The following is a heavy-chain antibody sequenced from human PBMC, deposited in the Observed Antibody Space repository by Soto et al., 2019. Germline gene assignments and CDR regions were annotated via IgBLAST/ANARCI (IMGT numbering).Heavy chain of an antibody. CDR3: AREEVPAPYGMDV. J-gene: IGHJ6*02. Sequence: ASVKVSCKASGYTFTSYAMHWVRQAPGQRLEWMGWINPGNGNTKYSQKFQGRVTITTDKSTSTAYMELSSLRSEDTAVYYCAREEVPAPYGMDVWGQGTTVTVSS. CDR1: GYTFTSYA. D-gene: IGHD2-2*01. V-gene: IGHV1-3*01. CDR2: INPGNGNT.